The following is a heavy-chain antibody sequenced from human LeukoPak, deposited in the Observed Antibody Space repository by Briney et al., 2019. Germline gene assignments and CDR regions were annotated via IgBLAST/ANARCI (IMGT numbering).Heavy chain of an antibody. V-gene: IGHV2-5*02. D-gene: IGHD3-10*01. J-gene: IGHJ4*02. CDR2: IYWDDDK. CDR3: ASGVGELYY. CDR1: GFSLSTSGVG. Sequence: ESGPTLVNPTQTLTLTCTFSGFSLSTSGVGVGWIRQPPGKALEWLSLIYWDDDKRYSPSLKSRLTITQDTSKNQVVLTMTNIDPVDTATNFRASGVGELYYWGQGTLVTVSS.